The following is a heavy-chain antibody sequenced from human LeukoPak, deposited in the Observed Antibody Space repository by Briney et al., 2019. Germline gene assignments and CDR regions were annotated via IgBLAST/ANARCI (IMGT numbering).Heavy chain of an antibody. D-gene: IGHD6-13*01. CDR3: ARDEQQLVPTFFDY. CDR2: ISSSSSYI. J-gene: IGHJ4*02. Sequence: GGSLRLSCAASGFTFSSYSMNWVRQAPGKGLEWVSSISSSSSYIYYADSVKGRFTISRDNAKNSLYLQMNSLRAEDTAVYYCARDEQQLVPTFFDYWGQGTLVTVSS. CDR1: GFTFSSYS. V-gene: IGHV3-21*01.